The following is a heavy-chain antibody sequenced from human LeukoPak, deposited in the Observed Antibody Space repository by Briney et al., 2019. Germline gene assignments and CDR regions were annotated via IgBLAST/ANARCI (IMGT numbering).Heavy chain of an antibody. D-gene: IGHD5-18*01. V-gene: IGHV3-30*02. CDR3: AKDSLRGYSYGPTLIFDY. CDR1: GFTFSSYG. Sequence: PGGSLRLSCAASGFTFSSYGMHWVRQAPGKGLEWVAFIRYDGSNKYYADSVKGRFTISRDNSKNTLYLQMNSLRAEDTAVYYCAKDSLRGYSYGPTLIFDYWGQGTLVTVSS. J-gene: IGHJ4*02. CDR2: IRYDGSNK.